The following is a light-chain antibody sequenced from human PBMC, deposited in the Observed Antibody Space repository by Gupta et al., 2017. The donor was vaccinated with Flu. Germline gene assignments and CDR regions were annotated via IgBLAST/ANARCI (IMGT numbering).Light chain of an antibody. CDR2: DDS. J-gene: IGLJ1*01. Sequence: SYVLTHPPSVSVAPGQTARIHSGGRNIGRKSVDWYQQKPAPAPVLVVYDDSDRPSGIPERFSGSNSGTTATLTISRVQAEEEADYYWQVWDSSSDHYVFGAGTKITVL. CDR3: QVWDSSSDHYV. V-gene: IGLV3-21*02. CDR1: NIGRKS.